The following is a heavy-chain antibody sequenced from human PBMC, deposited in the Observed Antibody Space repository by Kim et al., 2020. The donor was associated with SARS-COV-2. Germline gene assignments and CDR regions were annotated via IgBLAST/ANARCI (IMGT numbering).Heavy chain of an antibody. V-gene: IGHV3-74*01. D-gene: IGHD5-12*01. J-gene: IGHJ5*02. CDR1: GFTLSGYW. Sequence: GGSLRLSCVASGFTLSGYWMNWVRQAPGKGLVWVSRINSDGRRTNYADAVKGRFTVSRDNAKNTLYLQMNSLRAEDTAFYYCTRGSAGSGYGWWFDPWGQGALVTVS. CDR3: TRGSAGSGYGWWFDP. CDR2: INSDGRRT.